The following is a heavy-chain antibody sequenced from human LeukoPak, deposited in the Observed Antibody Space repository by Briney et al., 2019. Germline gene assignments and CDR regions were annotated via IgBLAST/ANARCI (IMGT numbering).Heavy chain of an antibody. CDR2: VSGRGSST. CDR1: GFPFDSFA. V-gene: IGHV3-23*01. D-gene: IGHD3-16*01. J-gene: IGHJ4*02. Sequence: GGSLRLSCVASGFPFDSFAMSWVRQAPGKGLEWVSSVSGRGSSTYYADSVKGRFTISSDHFKNTLYLQMSSLRIEDTAIYYCAQGGGSDVSVWGSSLADRAHYFDYWGQGALVTVSS. CDR3: AQGGGSDVSVWGSSLADRAHYFDY.